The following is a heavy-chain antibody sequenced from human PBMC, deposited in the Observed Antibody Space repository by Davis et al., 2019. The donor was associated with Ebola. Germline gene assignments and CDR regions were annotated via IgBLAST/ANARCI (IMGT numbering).Heavy chain of an antibody. CDR1: GYTFTTYA. CDR2: INAGNGNT. V-gene: IGHV1-3*01. Sequence: ASVKVSCKASGYTFTTYAMHWVRQAPGQRLEWMGWINAGNGNTKYSQKFQGRVTITRDTSASTAYMELSSLRSEDTAVYYCARDPFVGSGYYYYGMDVWGQGTTVTVSS. CDR3: ARDPFVGSGYYYYGMDV. D-gene: IGHD3-3*01. J-gene: IGHJ6*02.